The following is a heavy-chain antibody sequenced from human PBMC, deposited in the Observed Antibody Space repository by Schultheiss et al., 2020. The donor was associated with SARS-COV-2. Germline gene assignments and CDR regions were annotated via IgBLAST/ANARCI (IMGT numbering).Heavy chain of an antibody. V-gene: IGHV4-61*10. J-gene: IGHJ4*02. D-gene: IGHD3-10*01. CDR3: ARDHGSGDTSFDY. CDR2: IYYSGST. Sequence: SETLSLTCTVSGGSISSGSYYWSWIRQPAGKGLEWIGYIYYSGSTNYNPSLKSRVTISVDTSKNQFSLKLSSVTAADTAVYYCARDHGSGDTSFDYWGQGTLVTVSS. CDR1: GGSISSGSYY.